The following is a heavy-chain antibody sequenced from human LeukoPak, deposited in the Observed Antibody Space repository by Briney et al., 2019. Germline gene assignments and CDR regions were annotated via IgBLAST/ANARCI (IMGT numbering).Heavy chain of an antibody. CDR1: GFTFSSYS. J-gene: IGHJ6*04. V-gene: IGHV3-48*01. CDR3: ARVVDTAMQV. CDR2: ISSSSSTI. D-gene: IGHD5-18*01. Sequence: GRSLRLSCAASGFTFSSYSMNWVRQAPGKGLEWVSYISSSSSTIYYADSVKGRFTISRDNAKNSLYLQMNSLRAEDTAVYYCARVVDTAMQVWGKGTTVTVSS.